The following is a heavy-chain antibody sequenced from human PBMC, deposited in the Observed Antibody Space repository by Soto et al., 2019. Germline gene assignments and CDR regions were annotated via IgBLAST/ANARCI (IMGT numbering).Heavy chain of an antibody. CDR2: VYYSGST. Sequence: SETLSLTCTVSGASISSTVYYWSWIRQPPGKGLEWIGYVYYSGSTYYNPSLMSRLTISVDTSKNQFSLKLTSVTAADTAVYYCVRATREVADASYGMDRWGQGTPVTVSS. D-gene: IGHD2-2*01. CDR3: VRATREVADASYGMDR. V-gene: IGHV4-30-4*01. CDR1: GASISSTVYY. J-gene: IGHJ1*01.